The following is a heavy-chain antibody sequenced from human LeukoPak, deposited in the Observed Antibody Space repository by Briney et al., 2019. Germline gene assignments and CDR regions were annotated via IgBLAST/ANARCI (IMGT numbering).Heavy chain of an antibody. V-gene: IGHV3-21*01. D-gene: IGHD6-13*01. Sequence: GGSLRLSCAASGFTFSSYSMNWVRQAPGKGLEWVSSISSSSSYIYYADSVKGRFTISRDNAKNSLYLQMNSLRAEDTAVYYCARDPAISGSSWSFDYWGQGTLVTVSS. J-gene: IGHJ4*02. CDR3: ARDPAISGSSWSFDY. CDR1: GFTFSSYS. CDR2: ISSSSSYI.